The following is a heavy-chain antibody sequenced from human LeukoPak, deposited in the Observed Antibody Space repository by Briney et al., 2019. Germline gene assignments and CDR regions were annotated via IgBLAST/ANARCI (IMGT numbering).Heavy chain of an antibody. CDR3: AREAHTGPYFDY. J-gene: IGHJ4*02. V-gene: IGHV3-48*03. CDR1: GFTFSSYE. Sequence: GGSLRLSCAASGFTFSSYEMNWVRQAPGKGLEWVSYISSSGSTIYYADSVKGRFTISRDNAKNSLYLQMNSLRAEDTAVYYCAREAHTGPYFDYWGQGTLVTVSS. CDR2: ISSSGSTI. D-gene: IGHD4-17*01.